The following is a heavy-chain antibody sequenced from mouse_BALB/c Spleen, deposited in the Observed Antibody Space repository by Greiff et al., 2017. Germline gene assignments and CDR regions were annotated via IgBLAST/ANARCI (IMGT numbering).Heavy chain of an antibody. CDR1: GFAFSSYD. CDR2: ISIGGGST. D-gene: IGHD1-1*01. CDR3: ARLLRRYYAMDY. J-gene: IGHJ4*01. V-gene: IGHV5-12-1*01. Sequence: EVKLVESGGGLVKPGGSLKLSCAASGFAFSSYDMSWVRQTPEKRLEWVAYISIGGGSTYYPDTVKGRFTISRDNAKNTLYLQMSSLKSEDTAMYYCARLLRRYYAMDYWGQGTSVTVSS.